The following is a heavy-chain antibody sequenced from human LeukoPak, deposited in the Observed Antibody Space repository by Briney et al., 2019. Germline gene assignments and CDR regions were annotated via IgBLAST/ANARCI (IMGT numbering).Heavy chain of an antibody. V-gene: IGHV3-74*01. J-gene: IGHJ5*02. Sequence: GGSLRLSCAASGFTFSSYWMHWVRQAPGKGLVWVSRINTDGSSTSYADSVKGRFTISRDNAKNSLYLQMNSLRAEDTALYYCAKDRVGIAAAGTGWFDPWGQGTLVTVSS. CDR2: INTDGSST. CDR1: GFTFSSYW. D-gene: IGHD6-13*01. CDR3: AKDRVGIAAAGTGWFDP.